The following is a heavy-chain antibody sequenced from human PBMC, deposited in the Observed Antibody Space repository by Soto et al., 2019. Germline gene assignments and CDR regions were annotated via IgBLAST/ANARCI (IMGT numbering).Heavy chain of an antibody. D-gene: IGHD3-22*01. CDR1: GFTVSSNY. CDR3: ARDGVESGYPEYFQH. CDR2: LYSGGST. J-gene: IGHJ1*01. V-gene: IGHV3-53*01. Sequence: EVQLVESGGGLIQPGGSLRLSCAASGFTVSSNYMSWVRQAPGKGLEWVSVLYSGGSTYYADSVKGRFTISRDNSKNTLYLQMNSLRAEDTAVYYCARDGVESGYPEYFQHWGQGTLVTVSS.